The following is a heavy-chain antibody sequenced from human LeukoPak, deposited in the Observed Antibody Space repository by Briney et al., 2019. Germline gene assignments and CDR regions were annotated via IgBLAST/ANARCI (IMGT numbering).Heavy chain of an antibody. D-gene: IGHD3-10*01. CDR1: GYSFTSYW. CDR3: ARRGYYGSGSYYNELWFDP. Sequence: AESLKISCKGSGYSFTSYWIGWVRPMPGKGLEWMGIIYPGDSDTRYSPSFQGQVTISADKSISTAYLQWSSLKASDTAMYYCARRGYYGSGSYYNELWFDPWGQGTLVTVSS. CDR2: IYPGDSDT. V-gene: IGHV5-51*01. J-gene: IGHJ5*02.